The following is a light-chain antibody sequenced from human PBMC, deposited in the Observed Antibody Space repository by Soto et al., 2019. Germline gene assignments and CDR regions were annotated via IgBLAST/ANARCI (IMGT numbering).Light chain of an antibody. CDR2: SAS. V-gene: IGKV1-27*01. CDR1: QGIRTY. J-gene: IGKJ1*01. CDR3: QQYESYSPWT. Sequence: IQMAQSPSSLSASVGDRVTITCRASQGIRTYLAWYQQKPGKVPKLLIFSASTLQSGVPPRFSGSGSGTDFTLTISNLQPDDFATYYCQQYESYSPWTFGQGTKVDIK.